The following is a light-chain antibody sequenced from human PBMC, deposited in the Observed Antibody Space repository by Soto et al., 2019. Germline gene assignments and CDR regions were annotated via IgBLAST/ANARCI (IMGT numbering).Light chain of an antibody. Sequence: QSALTQPPSASGSPGQSVTISCTGTSSDVGGYKYVSWYQQYPGKAPKLMIYAVNKRPSGVPDRFSGSKSGNTASLTVSGLQAEDQADYYRSSYAGSNNYVFGTGTKLTVL. CDR3: SSYAGSNNYV. V-gene: IGLV2-8*01. J-gene: IGLJ1*01. CDR2: AVN. CDR1: SSDVGGYKY.